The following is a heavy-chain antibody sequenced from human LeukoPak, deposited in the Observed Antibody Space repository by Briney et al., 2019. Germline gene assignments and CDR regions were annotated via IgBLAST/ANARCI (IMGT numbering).Heavy chain of an antibody. CDR2: ISWDGGST. Sequence: PGGSLRLSCAASGFTFSNAWMSWVRQAPGKGLEWVSLISWDGGSTYYAHSVKGRFTISRDNSKNSLYLEMNSLRTEDTALYYCANSRYYASGSYWNDAFDIWGQGTMVTVSS. CDR1: GFTFSNAW. D-gene: IGHD3-10*01. CDR3: ANSRYYASGSYWNDAFDI. J-gene: IGHJ3*02. V-gene: IGHV3-43*01.